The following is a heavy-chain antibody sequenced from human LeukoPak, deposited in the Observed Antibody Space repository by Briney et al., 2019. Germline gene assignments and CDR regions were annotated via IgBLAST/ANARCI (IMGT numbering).Heavy chain of an antibody. Sequence: GGSLRLSCAASGFTFNNYAMSWVRQAPGKGLEWVSAISGSGGSTYYADSVKGRFTISRDNSKNTLYLQMNSLRAEDTAVYYCAKDHYDFWSGYYYYYYMDVWGKGTTVTVSS. CDR2: ISGSGGST. D-gene: IGHD3-3*01. V-gene: IGHV3-23*01. J-gene: IGHJ6*03. CDR1: GFTFNNYA. CDR3: AKDHYDFWSGYYYYYYMDV.